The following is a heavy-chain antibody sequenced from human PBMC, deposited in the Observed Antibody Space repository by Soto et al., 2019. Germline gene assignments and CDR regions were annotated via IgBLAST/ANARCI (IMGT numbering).Heavy chain of an antibody. CDR1: GFTFSSLA. D-gene: IGHD5-12*01. J-gene: IGHJ4*02. CDR2: ISGSGGST. V-gene: IGHV3-23*01. CDR3: AKDIIVATIPYYFDY. Sequence: GRSLRLSCAASGFTFSSLAMSWVRQAPGKGLEWVSAISGSGGSTYYADSVKGRFTISRDNSKNTLYLQMNSLRAEDTAVYYCAKDIIVATIPYYFDYWGQGTLVTVSS.